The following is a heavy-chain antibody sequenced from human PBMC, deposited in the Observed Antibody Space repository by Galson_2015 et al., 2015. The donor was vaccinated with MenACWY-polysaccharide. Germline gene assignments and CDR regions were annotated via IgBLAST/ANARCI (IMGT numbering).Heavy chain of an antibody. D-gene: IGHD4/OR15-4a*01. CDR1: AFDFNKYV. J-gene: IGHJ6*03. CDR2: ISATGGTP. V-gene: IGHV3-23*01. Sequence: SLRLSCAASAFDFNKYVMNWVRQPPGKGLQRVSSISATGGTPYYADSVRGRFTITRDNSKNTLYLQMNSLGAEDTAVYYCAKGSYRANAVLSYYYYYMDVWGKGTTVTVSS. CDR3: AKGSYRANAVLSYYYYYMDV.